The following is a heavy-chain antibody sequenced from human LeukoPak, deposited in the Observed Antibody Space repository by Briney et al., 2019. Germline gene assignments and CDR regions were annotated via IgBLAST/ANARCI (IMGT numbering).Heavy chain of an antibody. Sequence: GGSLRLSCAASGFTVSSNYMSWVRQAPGKGLEWVSVIYSGGSTYYADSVKGRFTISRDNSKNTLYLQMNSLRAEDTAVYYCARGVLAAAKGGFDYWGQGTLVTVSS. CDR2: IYSGGST. V-gene: IGHV3-66*01. CDR1: GFTVSSNY. CDR3: ARGVLAAAKGGFDY. D-gene: IGHD6-13*01. J-gene: IGHJ4*02.